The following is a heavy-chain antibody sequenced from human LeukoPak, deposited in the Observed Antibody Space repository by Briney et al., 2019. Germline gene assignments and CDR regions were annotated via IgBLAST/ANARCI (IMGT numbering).Heavy chain of an antibody. D-gene: IGHD6-19*01. J-gene: IGHJ4*02. CDR1: GFTFSSYA. CDR2: ISYDGSNK. V-gene: IGHV3-30*04. Sequence: GGSLRLSCAASGFTFSSYAMHWVRQAPGKGLEWVAVISYDGSNKYYANSVKGRFTISSDNSKNTLYLQMNSLRAEDTAVYYCARGRLVQEYFDYWGQGTLVTVSS. CDR3: ARGRLVQEYFDY.